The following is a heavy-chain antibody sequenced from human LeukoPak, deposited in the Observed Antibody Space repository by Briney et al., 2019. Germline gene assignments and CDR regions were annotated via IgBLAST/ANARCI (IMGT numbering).Heavy chain of an antibody. V-gene: IGHV5-51*01. CDR1: GYSFTTYW. J-gene: IGHJ4*02. CDR2: IYPGDSDT. CDR3: ARLLQGVAGTWGY. D-gene: IGHD6-19*01. Sequence: GESLKISCKASGYSFTTYWIAWVRQMPGKGLEWMGMIYPGDSDTRYSPSFQGQITISVDKSISIAYLQWSSLNASDTAMYYCARLLQGVAGTWGYWGQGTLVTV.